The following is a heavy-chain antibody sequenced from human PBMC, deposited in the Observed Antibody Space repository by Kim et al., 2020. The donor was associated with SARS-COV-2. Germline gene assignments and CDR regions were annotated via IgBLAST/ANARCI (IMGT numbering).Heavy chain of an antibody. CDR2: IYYTGST. CDR3: ARWSWGSGSVYGMDV. Sequence: SETLSLTCSVSGDSLNNQYWSWIRQPPGKGLELIGYIYYTGSTGYNPSLKSRTTISLDASKNQFFLKISSVTAEDTGIYYCARWSWGSGSVYGMDVWGQGTTVTVSS. V-gene: IGHV4-59*11. D-gene: IGHD3-16*01. J-gene: IGHJ6*02. CDR1: GDSLNNQY.